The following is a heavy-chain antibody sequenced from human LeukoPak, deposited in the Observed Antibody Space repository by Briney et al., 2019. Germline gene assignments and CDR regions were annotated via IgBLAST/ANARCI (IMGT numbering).Heavy chain of an antibody. CDR2: IKQDGSEK. D-gene: IGHD6-19*01. J-gene: IGHJ4*02. CDR1: GFTFSSYS. CDR3: ARERSSGWYRY. V-gene: IGHV3-7*01. Sequence: PGGSLRLSCAASGFTFSSYSMNWVRQAPGKGLEWVANIKQDGSEKYYVDSVKGRFTISRDNAKNSLYLQMNSLRAEDTAVYYCARERSSGWYRYWGQGTLVTVSS.